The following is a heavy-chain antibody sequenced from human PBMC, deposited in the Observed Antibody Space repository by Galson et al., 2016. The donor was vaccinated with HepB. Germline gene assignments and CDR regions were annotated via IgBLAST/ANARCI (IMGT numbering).Heavy chain of an antibody. D-gene: IGHD7-27*01. CDR1: GDSVSSNSAG. CDR3: ARSYLLGRGFGS. Sequence: CAISGDSVSSNSAGWYWIRQSPSRGLEWLGRTYYRSKWHFDYAESVESRISINPDTAKNQFSLQLNSVTPEDTAIYYCARSYLLGRGFGSWGQGTLSPSPQ. CDR2: TYYRSKWHF. V-gene: IGHV6-1*01. J-gene: IGHJ4*02.